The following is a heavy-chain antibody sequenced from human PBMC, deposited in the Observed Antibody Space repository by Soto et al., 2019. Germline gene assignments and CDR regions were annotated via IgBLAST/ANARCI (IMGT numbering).Heavy chain of an antibody. D-gene: IGHD6-13*01. J-gene: IGHJ4*02. Sequence: ASVKVSCKSSGYPFTSYAINWVRQAPGQGLEWMGWINTNTGNPTYAQGFTGRFVFSLDTSVSTAYLQICSLKAEDTAVYYCARSGPAATIAAAEDYWGQGTLVTVSS. CDR3: ARSGPAATIAAAEDY. CDR2: INTNTGNP. V-gene: IGHV7-4-1*01. CDR1: GYPFTSYA.